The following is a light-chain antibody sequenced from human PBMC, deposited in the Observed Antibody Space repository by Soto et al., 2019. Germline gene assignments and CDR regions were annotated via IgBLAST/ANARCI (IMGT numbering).Light chain of an antibody. J-gene: IGKJ5*01. Sequence: EIVLTQSPGTLSLSPGERATLSCRASQSISNNYLAWYQHKPGQAPRLLIYGASSRATGIPDRFSGSGPGTDFTLTISRLEPEDFAVYYCQQYGSSPPVTFGQGTRLEIK. V-gene: IGKV3-20*01. CDR3: QQYGSSPPVT. CDR1: QSISNNY. CDR2: GAS.